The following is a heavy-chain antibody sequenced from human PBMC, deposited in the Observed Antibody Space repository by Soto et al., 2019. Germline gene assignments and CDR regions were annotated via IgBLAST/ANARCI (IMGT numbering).Heavy chain of an antibody. J-gene: IGHJ5*02. CDR1: GDTFRSYA. CDR3: ARQVKPWYNYSGYYYVGWFDP. V-gene: IGHV1-69*06. Sequence: SVQVSYTASGDTFRSYAISWVRQAPGQGLEWMGGIIPIFGTANYAQKFQGRVTITADKSTSTAYMELSSLRSEDTAVYYCARQVKPWYNYSGYYYVGWFDPWGQGTLVTVSS. D-gene: IGHD3-22*01. CDR2: IIPIFGTA.